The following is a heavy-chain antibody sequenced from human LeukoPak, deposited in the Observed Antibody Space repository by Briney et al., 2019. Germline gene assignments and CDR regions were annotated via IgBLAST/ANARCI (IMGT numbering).Heavy chain of an antibody. CDR3: ACRTSGFDY. J-gene: IGHJ4*02. CDR2: IIPIFGTA. Sequence: WASVKVSCXASGGTFSSYAINWVRQAPGQGLEWMGGIIPIFGTANYAQKFQGRVTITADESTSTAYMELSSLRSEDTAVYYCACRTSGFDYWGQGTLVTVSS. V-gene: IGHV1-69*13. CDR1: GGTFSSYA. D-gene: IGHD1-14*01.